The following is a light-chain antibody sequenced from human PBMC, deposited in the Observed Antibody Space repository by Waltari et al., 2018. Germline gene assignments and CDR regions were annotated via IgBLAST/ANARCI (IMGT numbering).Light chain of an antibody. V-gene: IGLV3-10*01. Sequence: SYELTQTPSVSVSPGQTARNPCPGTELPSKYAYWSQQKSGQAPRLVIYEDTKRPSGIPERFSGSSSGTVATLTITGAQVDDEADYYCYSSDSTGLRVFGGGTTVVVL. CDR2: EDT. CDR3: YSSDSTGLRV. CDR1: ELPSKY. J-gene: IGLJ1*01.